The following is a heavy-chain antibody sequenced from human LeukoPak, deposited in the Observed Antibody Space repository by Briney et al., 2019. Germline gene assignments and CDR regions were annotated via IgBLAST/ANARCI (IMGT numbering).Heavy chain of an antibody. CDR2: ISYIGST. Sequence: SETLSLTCTVSGRSVNSKSYYWSWIRQPPGKGLEWIGYISYIGSTNYNPSLKSRVTISLDTSKNQFSLKLSSVTAADTAVYYCASLYCSRTSCFFDYWSQGTLVTVSS. D-gene: IGHD2-2*01. CDR3: ASLYCSRTSCFFDY. V-gene: IGHV4-61*01. J-gene: IGHJ4*02. CDR1: GRSVNSKSYY.